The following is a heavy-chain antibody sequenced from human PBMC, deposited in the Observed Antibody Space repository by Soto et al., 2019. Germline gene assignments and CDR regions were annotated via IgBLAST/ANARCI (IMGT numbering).Heavy chain of an antibody. Sequence: SVKVSCKASGGTFSSYAISWVRQAPGQGLEWMGGIIPIFGTANYAQKFQGRVTITADESTSTAYMELSSLRSADTAVYYCARAAAPLYSSSWYYFDYWGQGTLVTVSS. J-gene: IGHJ4*02. CDR3: ARAAAPLYSSSWYYFDY. CDR2: IIPIFGTA. D-gene: IGHD6-13*01. CDR1: GGTFSSYA. V-gene: IGHV1-69*13.